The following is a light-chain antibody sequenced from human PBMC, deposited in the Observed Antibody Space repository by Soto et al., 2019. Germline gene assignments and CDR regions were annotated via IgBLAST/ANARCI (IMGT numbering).Light chain of an antibody. Sequence: VFTKSPVTLSLSPGARSALSWRASQIVSSYVACYQQKPGQAPMLLNDDASIRAAGIPARCSGSWAGAYFTLTSSIQEPEFFAFYCCQQHSNWLTFGGGTKVDIK. CDR2: DAS. V-gene: IGKV3-11*01. J-gene: IGKJ4*01. CDR3: QQHSNWLT. CDR1: QIVSSY.